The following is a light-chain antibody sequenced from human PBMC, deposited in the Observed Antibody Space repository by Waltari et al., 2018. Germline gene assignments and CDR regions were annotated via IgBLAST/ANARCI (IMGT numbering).Light chain of an antibody. V-gene: IGLV2-14*03. Sequence: QSALTQSASVSGSPGQSITISCTGTSSDVGTYNYVYWYRQHPGKAPQLLIYDVDKRPSGVSSRFTGSKSGNTASLTISGIQAEDEAAYYCSSYSTTNTVLFGGGTEVTLL. CDR3: SSYSTTNTVL. CDR1: SSDVGTYNY. CDR2: DVD. J-gene: IGLJ2*01.